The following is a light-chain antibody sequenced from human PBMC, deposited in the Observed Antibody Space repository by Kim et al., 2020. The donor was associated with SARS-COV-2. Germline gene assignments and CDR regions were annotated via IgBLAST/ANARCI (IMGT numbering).Light chain of an antibody. CDR3: QAWDKTWV. CDR1: KLGDKY. V-gene: IGLV3-1*01. Sequence: SYELTQPPSVSVSPGQTVSITCSGDKLGDKYSSWYQQQPGQAPVLVIYQDTKRPSGIPERFSGSNSGNTATLTISGTQAVDEADYYCQAWDKTWVFG. J-gene: IGLJ1*01. CDR2: QDT.